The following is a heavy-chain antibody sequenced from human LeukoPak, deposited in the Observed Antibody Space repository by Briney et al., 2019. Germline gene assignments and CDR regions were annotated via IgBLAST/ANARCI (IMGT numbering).Heavy chain of an antibody. V-gene: IGHV1-18*01. CDR3: AKHSGYYYAPLRDPRPFDY. J-gene: IGHJ4*02. CDR1: GYTFTSYG. Sequence: GASVKVSCKASGYTFTSYGISWVRQAPGQGLEWMGWISAYNGNTNYAQKLQGRVTMTTDTSTSTAYMELRSLRSDDTAVYYCAKHSGYYYAPLRDPRPFDYWGQGTLVTVSS. D-gene: IGHD3-22*01. CDR2: ISAYNGNT.